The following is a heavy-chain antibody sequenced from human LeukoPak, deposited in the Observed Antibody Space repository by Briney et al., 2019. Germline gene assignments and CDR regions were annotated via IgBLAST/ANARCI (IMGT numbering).Heavy chain of an antibody. Sequence: GESLKISCQGSGYSFTTYWIAWVRQMPGKGLEWMGIIDPDNSDTRYSPSFQGQVTISADKSISTAYLQWSSLKASDTAMYYCARHAAGTFYYDYYFDYWGLGTLVTVSS. CDR1: GYSFTTYW. CDR2: IDPDNSDT. D-gene: IGHD3-22*01. V-gene: IGHV5-51*01. J-gene: IGHJ4*02. CDR3: ARHAAGTFYYDYYFDY.